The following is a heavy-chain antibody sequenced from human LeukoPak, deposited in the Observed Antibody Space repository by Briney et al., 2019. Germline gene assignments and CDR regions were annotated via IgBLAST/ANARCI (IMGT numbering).Heavy chain of an antibody. V-gene: IGHV3-48*01. Sequence: GGSLRLSCAASGFTFSSYSMNWLRQAPARELEWVSYISSSSSTIYYADSVKGRVTISRDNAKNSLYMQMNSLRAEETAVYYCASLGPYVLQYFDWLLDDAFDIWGQGTMVTVSS. CDR2: ISSSSSTI. CDR3: ASLGPYVLQYFDWLLDDAFDI. CDR1: GFTFSSYS. D-gene: IGHD3-9*01. J-gene: IGHJ3*02.